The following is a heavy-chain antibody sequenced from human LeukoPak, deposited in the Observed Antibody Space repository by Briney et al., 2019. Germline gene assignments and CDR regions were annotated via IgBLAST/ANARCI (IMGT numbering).Heavy chain of an antibody. Sequence: GASVKVSCKASGYTFTGYYMRWVRQAPGQGLEWMGWINPNSGGTNYAQKFQGRVTMTRDTSISTAYMELSRLRSDDTAVYYCARSTLHYDTLTGYLSNWGQGTLVTVSS. CDR2: INPNSGGT. J-gene: IGHJ4*02. V-gene: IGHV1-2*02. CDR1: GYTFTGYY. D-gene: IGHD3-9*01. CDR3: ARSTLHYDTLTGYLSN.